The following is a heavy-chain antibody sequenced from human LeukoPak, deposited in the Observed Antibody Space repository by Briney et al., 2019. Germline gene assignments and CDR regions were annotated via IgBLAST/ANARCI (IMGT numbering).Heavy chain of an antibody. Sequence: KPSETLSLTCTVSGGSIGNYYWSWIRQPPGKGLEWIGYVYYSESTIYNPSLKSRVTISVDTSKNQFSLKLTSVTAADTAVYYCARDSKEQIVRDYYYYMDVWGKGTTVTVSS. D-gene: IGHD6-6*01. J-gene: IGHJ6*03. CDR2: VYYSEST. CDR1: GGSIGNYY. V-gene: IGHV4-59*01. CDR3: ARDSKEQIVRDYYYYMDV.